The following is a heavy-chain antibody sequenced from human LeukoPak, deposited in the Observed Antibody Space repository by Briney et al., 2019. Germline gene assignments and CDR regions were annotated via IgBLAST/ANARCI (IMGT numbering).Heavy chain of an antibody. V-gene: IGHV3-33*01. J-gene: IGHJ3*02. D-gene: IGHD2-15*01. CDR2: IWYDGGNR. CDR3: AREADCSDGSCYRGAFDI. Sequence: GGSLRLSCAASGFTFINYAMHWVRQAPGKGLEWVAVIWYDGGNRYCADSVKGRFTISRDTSENTLYLQMNSLRAEDTAVYYCAREADCSDGSCYRGAFDIWGQGTMITVSS. CDR1: GFTFINYA.